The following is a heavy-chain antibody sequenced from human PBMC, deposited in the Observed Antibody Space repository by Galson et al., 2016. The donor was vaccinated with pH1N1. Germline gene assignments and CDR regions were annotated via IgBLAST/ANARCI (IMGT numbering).Heavy chain of an antibody. J-gene: IGHJ4*02. CDR2: ISNDGTST. V-gene: IGHV3-74*01. Sequence: SLRLSCAASGFIFSGYWMHWVRQVPGEGLVWVSRISNDGTSTYYAHSVKGRFTISRDNARNTLYLQMNSLRAEDTAVYYCTRDGSDWSNNIDFWGQGILVTVSS. D-gene: IGHD3-9*01. CDR1: GFIFSGYW. CDR3: TRDGSDWSNNIDF.